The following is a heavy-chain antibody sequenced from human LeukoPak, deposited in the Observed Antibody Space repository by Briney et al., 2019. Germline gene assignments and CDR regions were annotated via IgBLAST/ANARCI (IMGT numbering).Heavy chain of an antibody. V-gene: IGHV3-30*02. J-gene: IGHJ4*02. CDR1: GLTFTSYG. Sequence: PGGSLRLSSAASGLTFTSYGMPWVRQAPPPGLEWLAFIPYDGSNAHYADSVKGRFTISRDNSNNTLYLQMNSLSGEDTAVYYCCGDFDYWGQGTLVTVSS. CDR2: IPYDGSNA. CDR3: CGDFDY. D-gene: IGHD2-21*01.